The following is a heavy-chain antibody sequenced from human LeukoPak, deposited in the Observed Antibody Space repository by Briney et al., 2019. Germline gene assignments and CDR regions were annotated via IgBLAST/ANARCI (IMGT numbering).Heavy chain of an antibody. CDR2: IYHSGAT. CDR3: AKSEYQLPLDY. Sequence: SETLSLTCTVSGGSISPYYWYWIRQPPGKGLEWIGDIYHSGATNHNPSLKSRVTISVDRSKNQFSLKLSSVTAADTAVYYCAKSEYQLPLDYWGQGTLVTVSS. CDR1: GGSISPYY. V-gene: IGHV4-59*01. D-gene: IGHD2-2*01. J-gene: IGHJ4*02.